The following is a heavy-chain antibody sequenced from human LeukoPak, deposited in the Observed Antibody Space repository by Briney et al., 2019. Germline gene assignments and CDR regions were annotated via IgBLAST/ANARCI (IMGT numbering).Heavy chain of an antibody. J-gene: IGHJ4*02. D-gene: IGHD3-10*01. V-gene: IGHV3-21*04. CDR2: ISSSSNYI. CDR3: ARERITMVRGVIIMYYFDY. CDR1: GFTFSSYS. Sequence: GGSLRLSCVASGFTFSSYSMNWVRQAPGKGLEWVSSISSSSNYIYYADSVKGRFTISRDNAKNSLYLQMNSLRAEDTAVYYCARERITMVRGVIIMYYFDYWGQGTLVTVSS.